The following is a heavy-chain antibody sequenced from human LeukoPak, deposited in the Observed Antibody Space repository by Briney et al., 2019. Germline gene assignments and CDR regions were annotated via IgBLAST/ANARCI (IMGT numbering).Heavy chain of an antibody. J-gene: IGHJ5*02. D-gene: IGHD3-16*01. CDR2: IWPGDSDT. CDR1: GYTFTTYW. V-gene: IGHV5-51*01. Sequence: GESLRISCKASGYTFTTYWIGWVRQMPGKGLEGMGGIWPGDSDTRYSPSFQAQVTISVAKSITTAYLQWSSLKASDSAMYYCARPRQGDWFEPWGQGTLVTVSS. CDR3: ARPRQGDWFEP.